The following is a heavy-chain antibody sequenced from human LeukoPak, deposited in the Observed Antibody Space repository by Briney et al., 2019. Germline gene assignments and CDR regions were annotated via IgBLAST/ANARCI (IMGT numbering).Heavy chain of an antibody. Sequence: SETLSLTCSVSGASIRRSNFYWGWIRQPPGKGLEWIGNVYYNGNTYYNLSLRSRVTISVDTSNNQVSLNLRSATAADAGIYYCARAVQLWFPDGAFDIWGQGTMVTVSS. CDR3: ARAVQLWFPDGAFDI. CDR2: VYYNGNT. J-gene: IGHJ3*02. V-gene: IGHV4-39*01. CDR1: GASIRRSNFY. D-gene: IGHD1-1*01.